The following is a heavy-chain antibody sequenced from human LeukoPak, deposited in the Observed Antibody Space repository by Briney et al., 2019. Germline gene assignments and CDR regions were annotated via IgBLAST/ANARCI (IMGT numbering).Heavy chain of an antibody. CDR2: IIPIFGTA. CDR3: AREAPDSSGHYYGVY. Sequence: SSVKVSCKASGGTFSSYAISWVRQAPGQGLEWMGGIIPIFGTANYAQKFQGRVTITADESTSTAYMELSSLRSEDTAVYYCAREAPDSSGHYYGVYWGQGTLVTVSS. D-gene: IGHD3-22*01. V-gene: IGHV1-69*01. CDR1: GGTFSSYA. J-gene: IGHJ4*02.